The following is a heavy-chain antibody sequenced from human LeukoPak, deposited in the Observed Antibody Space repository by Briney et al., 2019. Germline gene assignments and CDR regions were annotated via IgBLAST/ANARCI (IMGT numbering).Heavy chain of an antibody. CDR1: GFTFSSHW. D-gene: IGHD2-15*01. Sequence: PGGSLRLSCVASGFTFSSHWMSWVRQAPGKGLEWVSSISSSSSYIYYADSVKGRFTISRDNAKNSLYLQMNSLRAEDTAVYYCARAYCSGGSCYSLFGYWGQGTLVTVSS. CDR3: ARAYCSGGSCYSLFGY. J-gene: IGHJ4*02. V-gene: IGHV3-21*01. CDR2: ISSSSSYI.